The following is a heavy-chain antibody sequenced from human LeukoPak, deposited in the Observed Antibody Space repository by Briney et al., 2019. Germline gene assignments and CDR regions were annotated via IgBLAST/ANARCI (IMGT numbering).Heavy chain of an antibody. J-gene: IGHJ6*02. CDR3: ARERFFYYDSSGYYSDYYGMDV. CDR2: VYTSGST. V-gene: IGHV4-4*07. Sequence: PSETLSLTCTVSGGSISSYYWSWIRQPAGKGLEWIGRVYTSGSTNYNPSLKSRVTMSVDTSKNQFSLKLSSVTAADTAVYYCARERFFYYDSSGYYSDYYGMDVWGQGTTVTVSS. CDR1: GGSISSYY. D-gene: IGHD3-22*01.